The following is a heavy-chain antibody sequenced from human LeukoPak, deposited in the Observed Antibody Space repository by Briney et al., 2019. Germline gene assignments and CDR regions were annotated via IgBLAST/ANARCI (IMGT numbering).Heavy chain of an antibody. CDR2: IGPTGSDR. J-gene: IGHJ4*02. CDR1: GLTFSTSG. CDR3: ATETNGRHYDY. V-gene: IGHV3-21*06. Sequence: GGSLRLSCTASGLTFSTSGFNWVRQAPGKGLEWVASIGPTGSDRYHADSIKGRFTNSRDNANNFLYLQMNSLRAEDTAVYYCATETNGRHYDYWGQGTLLTVSS. D-gene: IGHD1-14*01.